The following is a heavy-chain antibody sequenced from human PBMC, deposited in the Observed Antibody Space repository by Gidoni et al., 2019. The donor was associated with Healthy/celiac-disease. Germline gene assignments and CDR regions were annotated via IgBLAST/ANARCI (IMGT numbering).Heavy chain of an antibody. CDR3: AKDHGSSGYPYFDY. V-gene: IGHV3-30*18. CDR1: GFTFSSYG. CDR2: ISYAGSNK. Sequence: QVQLVESGGGVVQPGRSLRLFCAASGFTFSSYGMHWVRQAPGKGLKWVAVISYAGSNKYYADSVKGRFTISRDNSKNTLYLQMNSLRAEDTAVYYCAKDHGSSGYPYFDYWGQGTLVTVSS. J-gene: IGHJ4*02. D-gene: IGHD3-22*01.